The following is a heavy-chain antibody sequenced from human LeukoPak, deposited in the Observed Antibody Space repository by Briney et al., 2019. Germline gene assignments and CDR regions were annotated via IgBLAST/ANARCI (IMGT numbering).Heavy chain of an antibody. CDR1: GFTFSSYA. CDR3: AKVSSGCPDY. Sequence: PGGSLRLSCAASGFTFSSYAMSWVRQAPRKGLEWVSTISGYSGNTYYADSVKGRFTISRDISKNTLYLQMNSLRAEDTALYYCAKVSSGCPDYWGQGTLVTVSS. CDR2: ISGYSGNT. J-gene: IGHJ4*02. D-gene: IGHD6-19*01. V-gene: IGHV3-23*01.